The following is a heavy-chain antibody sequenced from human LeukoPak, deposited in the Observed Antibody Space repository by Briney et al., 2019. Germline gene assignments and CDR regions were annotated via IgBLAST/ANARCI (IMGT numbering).Heavy chain of an antibody. CDR1: GGSLSGYY. CDR2: INLSGST. J-gene: IGHJ6*03. Sequence: PSETLSLTCAVYGGSLSGYYWSWIRQPPGKGLEWIGEINLSGSTNYNPSLKSRVTISVDTSKNQFSLTLSSVTAADTAVYYCARATNYCSSTSCYMDYYYYYMDVWGKGTTVTVSS. D-gene: IGHD2-2*02. V-gene: IGHV4-34*01. CDR3: ARATNYCSSTSCYMDYYYYYMDV.